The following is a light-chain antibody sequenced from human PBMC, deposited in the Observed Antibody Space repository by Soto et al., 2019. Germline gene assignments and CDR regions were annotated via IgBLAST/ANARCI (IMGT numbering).Light chain of an antibody. Sequence: AIQLTQSPSSLSASVGDRVTISCRASQGIGNDLAWYQQKPGKAPRLLIFAASNLQSGVPSRFSGSGPGTDFTLTISRLQPEDFATYYCLQLYNFSWTFGQGTKVEIK. J-gene: IGKJ1*01. CDR1: QGIGND. CDR3: LQLYNFSWT. CDR2: AAS. V-gene: IGKV1-6*01.